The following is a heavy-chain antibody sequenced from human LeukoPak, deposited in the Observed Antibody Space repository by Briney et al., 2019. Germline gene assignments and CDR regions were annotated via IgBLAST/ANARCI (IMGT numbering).Heavy chain of an antibody. Sequence: SVKVSCKASGGTFSSYAISWVRQAPGQGLEWMGGIIPIFGTANYAQKFQGRVTITADESTSTAYMELSSLRSEDTAVYYCAKVGQQLVSYYYYYMDVWGKGTTVTISS. J-gene: IGHJ6*03. CDR1: GGTFSSYA. D-gene: IGHD6-13*01. V-gene: IGHV1-69*01. CDR3: AKVGQQLVSYYYYYMDV. CDR2: IIPIFGTA.